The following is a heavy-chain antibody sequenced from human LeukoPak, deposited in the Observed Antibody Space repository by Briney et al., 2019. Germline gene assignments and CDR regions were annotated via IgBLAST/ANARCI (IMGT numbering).Heavy chain of an antibody. V-gene: IGHV1-8*01. CDR2: MNPNSGNT. CDR1: GYTFTSYD. CDR3: ARYSGRWLYKKSLDY. D-gene: IGHD3-22*01. Sequence: GASVKVSCKASGYTFTSYDINWVRQATGQGLEWMVWMNPNSGNTGYAQKFQGRVTMTRNTSISTAYMELSSLRSEDTAVYYCARYSGRWLYKKSLDYWGQGTLVTVSS. J-gene: IGHJ4*02.